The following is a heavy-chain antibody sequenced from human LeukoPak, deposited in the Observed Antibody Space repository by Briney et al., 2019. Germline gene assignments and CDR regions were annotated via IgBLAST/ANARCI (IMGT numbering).Heavy chain of an antibody. CDR1: GFTFSSYS. Sequence: GGSLRLSCAVSGFTFSSYSMNWVCQAPGKGLEWVSSISSSSSYIYYADSVKGRFTISRDNAKNSLYLQMNSLRAEDTAVYYCARGGSGSYYHLFDYWGQGTLVTVSS. D-gene: IGHD3-10*01. CDR3: ARGGSGSYYHLFDY. J-gene: IGHJ4*02. V-gene: IGHV3-21*01. CDR2: ISSSSSYI.